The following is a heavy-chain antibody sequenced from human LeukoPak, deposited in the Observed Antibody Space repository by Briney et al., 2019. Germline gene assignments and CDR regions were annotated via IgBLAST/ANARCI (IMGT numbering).Heavy chain of an antibody. CDR2: IYYSGST. D-gene: IGHD5-12*01. CDR1: GGSISSYY. CDR3: ARHPTDDSGYEFDAFDI. J-gene: IGHJ3*02. V-gene: IGHV4-59*08. Sequence: SETLSLTCTVSGGSISSYYWSWIRQPPGKGLEWIGYIYYSGSTNYNPSLKSRVTISVDTSKNQFSLKLSSVTAADTAVYYCARHPTDDSGYEFDAFDIWGQGTMVTVSS.